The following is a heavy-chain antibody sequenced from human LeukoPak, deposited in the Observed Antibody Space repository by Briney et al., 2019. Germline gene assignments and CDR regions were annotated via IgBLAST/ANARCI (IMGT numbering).Heavy chain of an antibody. D-gene: IGHD5-12*01. CDR2: INHSGST. CDR3: ARQSGYDFSYFDY. CDR1: GGSFSGYY. Sequence: PSETLSLTCAVYGGSFSGYYWSWIRQPPGKGLEWIGEINHSGSTNYNPSLKSRVTISVDTSKNQFSLKLSSVTAADTAVYYCARQSGYDFSYFDYWGQGTPVTVSS. V-gene: IGHV4-34*01. J-gene: IGHJ4*02.